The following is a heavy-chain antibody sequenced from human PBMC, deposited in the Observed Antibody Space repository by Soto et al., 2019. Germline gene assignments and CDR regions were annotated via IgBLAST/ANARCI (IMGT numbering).Heavy chain of an antibody. D-gene: IGHD3-3*01. Sequence: QVQLVQSGAEVKKPGSSVKVSCKASGGTFSSYTISWVRQAPGQGLEWMGRIIPILGIANYAQKFQGRVTITADKSTSTAYMELSSLRSEDTAVYYWATVLYDFWSGYYPGNYWGQGTLVTVSS. V-gene: IGHV1-69*02. CDR2: IIPILGIA. CDR1: GGTFSSYT. J-gene: IGHJ4*02. CDR3: ATVLYDFWSGYYPGNY.